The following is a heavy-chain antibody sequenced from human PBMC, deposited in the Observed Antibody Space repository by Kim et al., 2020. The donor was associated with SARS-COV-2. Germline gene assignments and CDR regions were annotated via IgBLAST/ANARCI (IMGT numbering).Heavy chain of an antibody. D-gene: IGHD4-17*01. V-gene: IGHV7-4-1*02. CDR2: INTNTGDP. CDR1: GYTFSSNA. Sequence: ASVKVSCKASGYTFSSNAINWVRQAPGQGLEWMGGINTNTGDPTYAQGFPGRVVFSLGTSVSTAYLQISSLKAEDTAVYYCARNMQDYGDWYYYGMDVWG. CDR3: ARNMQDYGDWYYYGMDV. J-gene: IGHJ6*02.